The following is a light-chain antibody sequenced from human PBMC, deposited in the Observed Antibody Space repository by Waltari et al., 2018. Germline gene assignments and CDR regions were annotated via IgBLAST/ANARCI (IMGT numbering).Light chain of an antibody. J-gene: IGKJ4*01. CDR1: QILSNY. Sequence: DIVLTQSPATLSLSPGERATLSCRASQILSNYLAWYQQKPGQAPRLLIYDTSNRATGIPARFSGSGFGTDFTLTISSLEPEDFAVYYCQQRRNWPLTFGGGTKVEIK. CDR3: QQRRNWPLT. CDR2: DTS. V-gene: IGKV3-11*01.